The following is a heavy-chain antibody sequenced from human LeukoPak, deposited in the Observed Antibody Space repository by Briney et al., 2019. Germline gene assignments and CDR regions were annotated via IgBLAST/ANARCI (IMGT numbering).Heavy chain of an antibody. Sequence: GGSLRLSCAACGFTFSSYSMNWVRQAPGKGLEWVSSISSSSYIYYADSVKGRFTISRDNAKNSLYLQMNSLRAEDTAVYYCARDDYVWGRLLDYWGQGTLVTVSS. CDR3: ARDDYVWGRLLDY. V-gene: IGHV3-21*01. D-gene: IGHD3-16*01. CDR1: GFTFSSYS. J-gene: IGHJ4*02. CDR2: ISSSSYI.